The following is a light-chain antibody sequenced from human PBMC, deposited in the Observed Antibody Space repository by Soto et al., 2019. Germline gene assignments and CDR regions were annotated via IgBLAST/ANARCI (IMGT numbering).Light chain of an antibody. J-gene: IGKJ4*01. CDR1: QSISSY. Sequence: QITQAPSFLSASVGDRVTITCRARQSISSYLKWYQQKPGKAPKLLIYAASSLQSGVPSRFSGSGSGTDFTLTISSLQPEDFATYYCQQSYSTPLTFGGGTKVEIK. CDR2: AAS. CDR3: QQSYSTPLT. V-gene: IGKV1-39*01.